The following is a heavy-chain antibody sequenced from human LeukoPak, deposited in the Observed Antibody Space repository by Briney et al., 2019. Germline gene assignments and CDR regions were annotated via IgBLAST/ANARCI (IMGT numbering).Heavy chain of an antibody. CDR1: GFTFSSYA. CDR3: ASLGPARYSISAFDI. CDR2: ISGSGGSK. D-gene: IGHD1-1*01. V-gene: IGHV3-23*01. J-gene: IGHJ3*02. Sequence: GGSLRLSCAASGFTFSSYAMSWVRQAPGKGLEWVSAISGSGGSKYYADSVKGRFTISRDNAKNSLYLQMNSLRAEDTAVYYCASLGPARYSISAFDIWGQGTMVTVSS.